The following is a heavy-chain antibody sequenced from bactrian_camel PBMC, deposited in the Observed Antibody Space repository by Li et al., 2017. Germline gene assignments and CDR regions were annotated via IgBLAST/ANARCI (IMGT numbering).Heavy chain of an antibody. Sequence: VQLVESGGGLVQPGESLKLSCAASGFTFSNYDMMWVRQAPGKGLEWVSTIKADTTETFYLPAVEGRFTVSRDNTKNTLYLQMNSLKPEDTAMYYCGADFPCLTSIAYGLAGNFRSWGQGTQVTVS. V-gene: IGHV3S40*01. CDR1: GFTFSNYD. CDR2: IKADTTET. CDR3: GADFPCLTSIAYGLAGNFRS. D-gene: IGHD1*01. J-gene: IGHJ6*01.